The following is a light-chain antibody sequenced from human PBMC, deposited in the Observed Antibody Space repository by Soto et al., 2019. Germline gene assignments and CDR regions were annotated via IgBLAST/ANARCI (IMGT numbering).Light chain of an antibody. Sequence: QSAMTQPASVSGSPGQSITISCTGTSSDVGGYKYVSWYQQHPGKAPKLMIYDVSNRPSGVSNRFSGSKSGNTASLTISGLQAEDEADYYSGSYTSTSAPGVFGGGTKLTVL. CDR3: GSYTSTSAPGV. CDR2: DVS. J-gene: IGLJ2*01. CDR1: SSDVGGYKY. V-gene: IGLV2-14*03.